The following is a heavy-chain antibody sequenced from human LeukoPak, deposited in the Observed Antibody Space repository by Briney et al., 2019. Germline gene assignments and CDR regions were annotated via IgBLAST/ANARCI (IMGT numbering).Heavy chain of an antibody. CDR2: IYTSGST. CDR3: ARASMVRGVIILFGPYYFDY. D-gene: IGHD3-10*01. Sequence: PSETLSLTCTVSGGSISSYYWSWVRQPAGKGLEWIGRIYTSGSTNYNPSLKSRVTMSVDTSKNQFSLKLSSVTAADTAVYYCARASMVRGVIILFGPYYFDYWGQGTLVTVSS. J-gene: IGHJ4*02. CDR1: GGSISSYY. V-gene: IGHV4-4*07.